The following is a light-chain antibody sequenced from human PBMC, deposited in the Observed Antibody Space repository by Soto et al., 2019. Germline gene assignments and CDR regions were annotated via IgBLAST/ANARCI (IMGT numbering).Light chain of an antibody. Sequence: EIVLTQSPGTVSLSPGERATLSCRASQSVSGSSLAWYQQRPDQAPRLLIFTASSRATGTPDRFSGSGSGTDFTLTISRLEPEDFAVYYCQLYGSSPPYIFGPGTKVEIK. V-gene: IGKV3-20*01. CDR2: TAS. CDR3: QLYGSSPPYI. J-gene: IGKJ2*01. CDR1: QSVSGSS.